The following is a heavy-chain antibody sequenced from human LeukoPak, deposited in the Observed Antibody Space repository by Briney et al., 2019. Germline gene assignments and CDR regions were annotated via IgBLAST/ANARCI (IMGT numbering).Heavy chain of an antibody. J-gene: IGHJ4*02. CDR3: ARVRDSGYGEYYFDY. CDR2: IYYSGST. D-gene: IGHD5-12*01. CDR1: GGSISSYY. V-gene: IGHV4-59*01. Sequence: PSETLSLTCTVSGGSISSYYWSWIRQPPGKGLEWMGYIYYSGSTNYNPSLKSRVTISVDTSKNQFSLKLSSVTAADTAVYYCARVRDSGYGEYYFDYWGQGTLVTVSS.